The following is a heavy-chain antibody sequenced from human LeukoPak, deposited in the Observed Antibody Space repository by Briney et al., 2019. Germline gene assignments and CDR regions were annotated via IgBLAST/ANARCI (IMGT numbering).Heavy chain of an antibody. CDR3: ARGYSYGYSDY. CDR2: IIPILGIA. Sequence: ASVKASCKASGGTFSSYAISWVRQAPGQGLEWMGRIIPILGIANYAQKFQGRVTITADKSTSTAYMELSSLRSEDTAVYYCARGYSYGYSDYWGQGTLVTVSS. D-gene: IGHD5-18*01. J-gene: IGHJ4*02. V-gene: IGHV1-69*04. CDR1: GGTFSSYA.